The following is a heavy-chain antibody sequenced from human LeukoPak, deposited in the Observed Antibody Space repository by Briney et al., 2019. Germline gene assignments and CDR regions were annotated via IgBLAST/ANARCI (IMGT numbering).Heavy chain of an antibody. CDR3: ARGGDYYDSSGYYPPYYYYYGMDV. CDR1: GYTFTSYA. D-gene: IGHD3-22*01. V-gene: IGHV1-3*01. J-gene: IGHJ6*02. CDR2: INAGNGNT. Sequence: ASVKVSCKASGYTFTSYAMHWVRQAPGQRLEWMGWINAGNGNTKYSQKFQGRVTITRDTSASTAYMELSSLRSEDTAVYYCARGGDYYDSSGYYPPYYYYYGMDVWGQGTTVTVSS.